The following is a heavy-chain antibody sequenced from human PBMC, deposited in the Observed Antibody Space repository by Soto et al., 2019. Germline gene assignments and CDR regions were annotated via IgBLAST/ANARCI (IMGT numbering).Heavy chain of an antibody. J-gene: IGHJ6*02. Sequence: SVKVACKASGGTFSSYAISWVRQAPGQGLEWMGGIIPIFGTANYAQKFQGRVTITADESTSTAYMELSSLRSEDTAVYYCARDLKVDYGDYRLHKRRFAPTSYYYSGMVVWGQGTTVTVSS. CDR1: GGTFSSYA. CDR2: IIPIFGTA. D-gene: IGHD4-17*01. V-gene: IGHV1-69*13. CDR3: ARDLKVDYGDYRLHKRRFAPTSYYYSGMVV.